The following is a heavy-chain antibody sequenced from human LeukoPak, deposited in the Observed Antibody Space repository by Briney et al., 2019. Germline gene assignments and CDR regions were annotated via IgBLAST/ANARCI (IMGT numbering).Heavy chain of an antibody. Sequence: GGSLRLSCAASGFTFSNAWMSWVRQAPGKGLEWVGRIKSKTDGGTTDYAAPVKGRFTISRDDSKNTLYLQMNSLKTEDTAVYYCTRRQLVPAAIPPYYYYYMDVWGKGTTVTVSS. CDR3: TRRQLVPAAIPPYYYYYMDV. V-gene: IGHV3-15*01. D-gene: IGHD2-2*01. CDR1: GFTFSNAW. J-gene: IGHJ6*03. CDR2: IKSKTDGGTT.